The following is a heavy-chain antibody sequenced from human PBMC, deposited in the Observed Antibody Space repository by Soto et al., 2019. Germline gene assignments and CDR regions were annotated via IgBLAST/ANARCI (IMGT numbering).Heavy chain of an antibody. CDR3: ARDGSSSWNMYFDY. Sequence: EVQLVESGGGLVKPGGSLRLSCAASGFTFSSYSMNWVRQAPGKGLEWVSSISSSSSYIYYADSVKGRFTISRDNAKNSLYLQMNSLRAEDTAVYYCARDGSSSWNMYFDYWGQGTLVTVSS. V-gene: IGHV3-21*01. CDR1: GFTFSSYS. D-gene: IGHD6-13*01. CDR2: ISSSSSYI. J-gene: IGHJ4*02.